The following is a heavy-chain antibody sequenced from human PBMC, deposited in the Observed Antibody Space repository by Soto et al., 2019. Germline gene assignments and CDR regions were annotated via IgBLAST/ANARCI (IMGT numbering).Heavy chain of an antibody. CDR3: ASPRLGYYYMDV. CDR1: GYTFTGYY. CDR2: INPNSGGT. V-gene: IGHV1-2*04. Sequence: QVQLVQSGAEVKKPGASVKVSCKASGYTFTGYYMHWVRQAPGQGLEWMGWINPNSGGTNYAQKFQGWVTMTRDTCISAAYMELSRLRSDDTAVYCCASPRLGYYYMDVWGKGTTVTVSS. J-gene: IGHJ6*03.